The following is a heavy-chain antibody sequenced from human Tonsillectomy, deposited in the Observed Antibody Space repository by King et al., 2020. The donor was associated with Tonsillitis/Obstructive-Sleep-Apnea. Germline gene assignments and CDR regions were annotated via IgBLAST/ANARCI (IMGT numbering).Heavy chain of an antibody. CDR2: IYSGGST. CDR1: GFTVSSNY. D-gene: IGHD3-10*01. V-gene: IGHV3-53*01. Sequence: EVQLVESGGGLIQPGGSLRLSCAASGFTVSSNYMSWVRQAPGKGLEWVSVIYSGGSTYYADSVKGRFTISRDNSKNTLYLQMKSLRAEDTAMYYCARDQDDGSGSYFHYYYYMDVWGKGTTVTVSS. CDR3: ARDQDDGSGSYFHYYYYMDV. J-gene: IGHJ6*03.